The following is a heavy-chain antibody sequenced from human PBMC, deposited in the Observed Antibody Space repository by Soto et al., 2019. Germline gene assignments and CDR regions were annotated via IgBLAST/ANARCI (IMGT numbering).Heavy chain of an antibody. CDR2: IMPIFRAP. Sequence: QVQLVQSGAEVKKPGSSVKVSCKASGGAFSDYAFSWVRQAPGQGLEWLGGIMPIFRAPDYAQKFQGRVTTTADEFTRTASMEMNMLRSEDTAVYYCASWLKGPDIGNYYYGMDVWCQGTTVTV. CDR1: GGAFSDYA. D-gene: IGHD2-15*01. J-gene: IGHJ6*02. V-gene: IGHV1-69*12. CDR3: ASWLKGPDIGNYYYGMDV.